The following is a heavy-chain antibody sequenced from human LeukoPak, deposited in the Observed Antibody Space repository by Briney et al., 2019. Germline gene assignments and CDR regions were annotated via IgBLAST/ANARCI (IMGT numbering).Heavy chain of an antibody. Sequence: GGSLRLSCAASGFTVSSYWMSWVRQAPGKGLEWVANVKQDGSEKYYVDSVKGRFTISRDNAKNSLYLQMNSLRAEDTAVYYCAREGYYDSSGYYRWGQGTLVTVSS. V-gene: IGHV3-7*01. CDR1: GFTVSSYW. J-gene: IGHJ4*02. CDR2: VKQDGSEK. D-gene: IGHD3-22*01. CDR3: AREGYYDSSGYYR.